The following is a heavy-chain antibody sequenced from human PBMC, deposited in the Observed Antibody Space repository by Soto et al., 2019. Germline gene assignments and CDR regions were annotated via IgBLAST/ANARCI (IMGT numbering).Heavy chain of an antibody. J-gene: IGHJ3*02. V-gene: IGHV4-31*03. Sequence: QVQLQESGPGLVKPSQTLSLTCTVSGGSISRGGYYWSWIRQHPGKGLEWIGYIYYSGSTYYNPSLKSRVTISVDTSKNQFSLKLSSVTAADTAVYYCARFYMVRGVMGAFDIWGQGTMVTVSS. CDR2: IYYSGST. CDR3: ARFYMVRGVMGAFDI. D-gene: IGHD3-10*01. CDR1: GGSISRGGYY.